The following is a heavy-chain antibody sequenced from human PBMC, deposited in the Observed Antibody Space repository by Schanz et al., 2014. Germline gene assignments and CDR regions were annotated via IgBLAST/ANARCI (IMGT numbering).Heavy chain of an antibody. CDR2: ISRDGTTS. J-gene: IGHJ3*02. CDR1: GFTFSSYA. D-gene: IGHD7-27*01. Sequence: EVQVLESGGGLVQPGGSLRLSCAASGFTFSSYAMSWVRQAPGKGLEWLSYISRDGTTSYYADSVKGRFTISRDNAKNSLYLEMTSLRGEDTAVYYCARENLNWEAFDIWGQGTMVTVSS. CDR3: ARENLNWEAFDI. V-gene: IGHV3-48*04.